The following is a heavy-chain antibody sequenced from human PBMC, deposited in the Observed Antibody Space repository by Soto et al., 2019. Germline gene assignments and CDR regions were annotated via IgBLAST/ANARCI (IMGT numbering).Heavy chain of an antibody. CDR2: IYSSGGT. CDR3: ARGQRFSDSFDP. CDR1: GGSMSSYY. Sequence: TLSLTCTVSGGSMSSYYWTWIRQSAGKGLEWIGRIYSSGGTHYNPSLKSRVTISLDTSKNQFSLRLNSVTAADTAVYYCARGQRFSDSFDPWGQGTLVTVSS. D-gene: IGHD3-3*01. J-gene: IGHJ5*02. V-gene: IGHV4-4*07.